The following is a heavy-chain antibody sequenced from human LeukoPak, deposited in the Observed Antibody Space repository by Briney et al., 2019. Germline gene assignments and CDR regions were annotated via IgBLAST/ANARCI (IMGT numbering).Heavy chain of an antibody. V-gene: IGHV4-59*12. D-gene: IGHD2-21*02. CDR3: ARLRCGDFYPNWFDP. J-gene: IGHJ5*02. Sequence: SETLSLTCTVSGGSISSYYWSWIRQPPGKGLEWIGYIYYSGSTNYNPSLKSRVTISVDTSKNQFSLKLSSVTAADTAVYYCARLRCGDFYPNWFDPWGQGTLVTVSS. CDR1: GGSISSYY. CDR2: IYYSGST.